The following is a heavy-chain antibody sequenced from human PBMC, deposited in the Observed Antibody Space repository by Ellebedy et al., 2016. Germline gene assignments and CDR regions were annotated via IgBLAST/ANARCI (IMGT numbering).Heavy chain of an antibody. CDR1: GGSISSSSYY. D-gene: IGHD3-10*01. CDR3: ARHFQFGAYYFDY. V-gene: IGHV4-39*01. CDR2: INHSGST. Sequence: SETLSLTCTVSGGSISSSSYYWGWIRQPPGKGLEWIGEINHSGSTNYNPSLKSRVTISVDTSKSQFSLKLSSVTAADTAVYYCARHFQFGAYYFDYWGQGTLVTVSS. J-gene: IGHJ4*02.